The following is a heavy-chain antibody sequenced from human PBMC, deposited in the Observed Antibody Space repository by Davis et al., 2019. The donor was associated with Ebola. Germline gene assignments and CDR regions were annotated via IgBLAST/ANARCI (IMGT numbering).Heavy chain of an antibody. CDR1: GFTFSSNS. D-gene: IGHD3-22*01. J-gene: IGHJ6*04. V-gene: IGHV3-21*01. CDR2: ISSSSNYI. CDR3: AREVQYYDTSGYHYYGMDV. Sequence: GESLKISCAASGFTFSSNSMNWVRQAPGKGLEWVSFISSSSNYIYYADSVKGRFTISRDNGKNTLYLQMNSLRAGDTAVYYCAREVQYYDTSGYHYYGMDVWGKGTTFTVSS.